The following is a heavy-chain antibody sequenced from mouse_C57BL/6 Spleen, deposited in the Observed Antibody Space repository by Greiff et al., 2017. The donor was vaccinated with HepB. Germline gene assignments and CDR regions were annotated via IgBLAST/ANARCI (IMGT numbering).Heavy chain of an antibody. J-gene: IGHJ2*01. CDR1: GYTFTSYW. Sequence: EVQLQQSGTVLARPGASVKMSCKTSGYTFTSYWMHWVKQRPGQGLEWIGAIYPGNSDTSYNQKFKGKAKLTAVTSASTAYMELSSLTNEDSAVYYCTILFITTVVEDYWGQGTTLTVSS. V-gene: IGHV1-5*01. CDR3: TILFITTVVEDY. D-gene: IGHD1-1*01. CDR2: IYPGNSDT.